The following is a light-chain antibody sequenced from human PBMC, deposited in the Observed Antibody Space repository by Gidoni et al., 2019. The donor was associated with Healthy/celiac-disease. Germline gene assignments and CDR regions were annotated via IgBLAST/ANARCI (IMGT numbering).Light chain of an antibody. Sequence: EIVLTQSPGTLSLSPGERATLSCRASQSVSSSYLAWYQQKPGQAPRLRNYGATSRATGIPDRFSGSGSGTDFTLTISRLEPEDFAVYYCQQYGSSPQTFGQGTKVEIK. CDR2: GAT. CDR1: QSVSSSY. J-gene: IGKJ1*01. CDR3: QQYGSSPQT. V-gene: IGKV3-20*01.